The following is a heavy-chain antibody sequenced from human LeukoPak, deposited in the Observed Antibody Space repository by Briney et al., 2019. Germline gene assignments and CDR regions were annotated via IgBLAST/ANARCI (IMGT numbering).Heavy chain of an antibody. CDR2: ISAYNGDI. CDR1: GYTFTKYG. J-gene: IGHJ3*02. V-gene: IGHV1-18*01. D-gene: IGHD6-19*01. Sequence: ASVKVSCKASGYTFTKYGVSWVRQAPGQGLEWMGWISAYNGDIKYAQRGKGRVTMTTDTSTSTVYMELRSLRSDDTAVYYCARESGCDAFDIWGQGTMVTVSS. CDR3: ARESGCDAFDI.